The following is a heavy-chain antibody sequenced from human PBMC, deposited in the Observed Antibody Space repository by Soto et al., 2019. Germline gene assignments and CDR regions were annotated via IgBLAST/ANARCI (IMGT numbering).Heavy chain of an antibody. CDR2: INHSGST. D-gene: IGHD6-6*01. Sequence: SETLSLTFAVYGGSFSGYYWSWIRQPPGKGLEWIGEINHSGSTNYNPSLKSRVTISVDTSKNQFSLKLSSVTAADTAVYYCASIAARPRVYYFDYWGQGTLVTVSS. V-gene: IGHV4-34*01. CDR1: GGSFSGYY. CDR3: ASIAARPRVYYFDY. J-gene: IGHJ4*02.